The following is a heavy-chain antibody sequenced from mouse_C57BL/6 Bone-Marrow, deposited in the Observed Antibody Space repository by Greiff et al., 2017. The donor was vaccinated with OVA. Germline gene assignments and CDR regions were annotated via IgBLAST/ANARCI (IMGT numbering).Heavy chain of an antibody. CDR2: IYPVSGET. CDR3: APDGYYYYYAMDY. V-gene: IGHV1-11*01. Sequence: LMESGAELASPGASVTLSCKASGYTFTDHIMNWVKKRPGQGLEWIGRIYPVSGETNYNQKFMGKATFSVDRSSSTVYMVLNSLTSEDPAVYYCAPDGYYYYYAMDYWGQGTSVTVSS. CDR1: GYTFTDHI. D-gene: IGHD2-3*01. J-gene: IGHJ4*01.